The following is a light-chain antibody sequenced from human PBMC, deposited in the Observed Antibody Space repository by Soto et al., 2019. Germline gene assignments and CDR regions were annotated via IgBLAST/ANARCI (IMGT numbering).Light chain of an antibody. CDR3: QQSYSTPRT. V-gene: IGKV1-39*01. CDR1: QSIITY. Sequence: DILMTQSPSSLSASVGDRVTIACRASQSIITYLNWYQQKPGRAPKLLIYAASTLQSWVPSRFSGSGYGSDFTLTISSLQPEDFATYYCQQSYSTPRTFGQGTKLEVK. J-gene: IGKJ2*01. CDR2: AAS.